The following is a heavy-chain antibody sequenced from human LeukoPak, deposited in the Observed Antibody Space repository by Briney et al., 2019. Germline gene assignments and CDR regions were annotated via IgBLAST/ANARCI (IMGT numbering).Heavy chain of an antibody. Sequence: PGGSLRLSCEASGFPLSSYSMNWVRHAPGRGLEWVSAISCSGGSTYYADSVKGRFTISRDNSKNTLYLQMNSLRAEDTAVYYCAKNHYGDYRGCGYWGQGTLVIVSS. CDR2: ISCSGGST. CDR1: GFPLSSYS. J-gene: IGHJ4*02. D-gene: IGHD4-17*01. V-gene: IGHV3-23*01. CDR3: AKNHYGDYRGCGY.